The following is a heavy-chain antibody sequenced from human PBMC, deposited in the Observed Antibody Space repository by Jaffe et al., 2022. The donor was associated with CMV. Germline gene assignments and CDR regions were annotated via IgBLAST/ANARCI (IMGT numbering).Heavy chain of an antibody. CDR3: ARDPPDGYGHFDY. J-gene: IGHJ4*02. V-gene: IGHV4-59*01. CDR2: IRNSGST. D-gene: IGHD2-2*03. Sequence: QVQLQESGPGLVKPSETLSLTCTVSGGSISAYHWGWIRRPPGKGLEWIGTIRNSGSTSYNSSLKSRVTISVDTSKNQFSLNLNSVTSADTAAYYCARDPPDGYGHFDYWGQGTLITVSS. CDR1: GGSISAYH.